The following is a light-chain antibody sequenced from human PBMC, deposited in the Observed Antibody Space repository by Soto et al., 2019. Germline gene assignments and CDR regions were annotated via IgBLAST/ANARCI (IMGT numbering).Light chain of an antibody. V-gene: IGKV3-15*01. Sequence: EIVTTQSPATLSVSPGERATLSCRASQSVSSNLAWYQQQPGQAPRLLIYGASTRATGFPARFTGSGSGTEFTLTISSLQSEDFAVYYCQQYNNWPLTFGGGTKVDIK. CDR3: QQYNNWPLT. CDR2: GAS. CDR1: QSVSSN. J-gene: IGKJ4*01.